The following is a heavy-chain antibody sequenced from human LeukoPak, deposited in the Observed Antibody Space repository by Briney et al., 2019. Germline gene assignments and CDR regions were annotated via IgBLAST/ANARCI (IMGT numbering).Heavy chain of an antibody. D-gene: IGHD3-10*01. J-gene: IGHJ4*02. Sequence: GGSLRLSCAASGFTFSSYWMHWVRHAPGKGLVWVSRINSDGSSTSYADSVKGRFTISRDNAKNTLYLQMNSLRVEDTAVYYCASMVRGVISSDYWGQGTLVNVSS. CDR2: INSDGSST. V-gene: IGHV3-74*01. CDR3: ASMVRGVISSDY. CDR1: GFTFSSYW.